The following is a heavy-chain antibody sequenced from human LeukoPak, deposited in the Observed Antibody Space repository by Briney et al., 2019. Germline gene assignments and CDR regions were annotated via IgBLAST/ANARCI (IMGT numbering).Heavy chain of an antibody. CDR1: GGSISSGGYS. CDR3: ARESLRYFDWLGSNFDY. V-gene: IGHV4-30-2*01. Sequence: PSETLSLTCAVTGGSISSGGYSWSWIRQPPGKGLEWIGYIYHSGSTNYNPSLKSRVTISVDTSKNQSSLKLSSVTAADTAVYYCARESLRYFDWLGSNFDYWGQGTLVTVSS. D-gene: IGHD3-9*01. J-gene: IGHJ4*02. CDR2: IYHSGST.